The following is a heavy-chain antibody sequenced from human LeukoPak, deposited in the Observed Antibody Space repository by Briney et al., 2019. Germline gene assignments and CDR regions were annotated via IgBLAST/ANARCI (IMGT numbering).Heavy chain of an antibody. D-gene: IGHD1-14*01. V-gene: IGHV4-34*01. CDR3: ARLNWNHNY. Sequence: SETLSLTCAVYGGSFSGYYWSWIRQPPGKGLEWIGEINHSGSTNYNPSLKSRATISVDTSKNQLSLKLSSETAADTAVYYCARLNWNHNYRGGGTPVTVSS. CDR1: GGSFSGYY. CDR2: INHSGST. J-gene: IGHJ4*02.